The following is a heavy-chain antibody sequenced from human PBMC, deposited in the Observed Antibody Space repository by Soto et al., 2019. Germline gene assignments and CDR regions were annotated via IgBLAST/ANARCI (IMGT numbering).Heavy chain of an antibody. Sequence: QVQLQESGPGLVKPSQTLSLTCTVSGGSIGSGDYYWGWIRQPPGKVLGWIGYIYYSGSTYYNPSLKSRVTISVDTSKNQFSLKLSSVTAADTAVYYCAGYCSGGSCYPDYWGQGTLVTVSS. J-gene: IGHJ4*02. D-gene: IGHD2-15*01. V-gene: IGHV4-30-4*01. CDR1: GGSIGSGDYY. CDR3: AGYCSGGSCYPDY. CDR2: IYYSGST.